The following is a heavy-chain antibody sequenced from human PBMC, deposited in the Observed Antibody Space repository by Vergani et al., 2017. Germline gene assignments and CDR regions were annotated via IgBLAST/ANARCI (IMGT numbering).Heavy chain of an antibody. Sequence: QVQLRESGPGLVRPSETLSLTCIVSGDSINNGNYSWGWIRQPPGKGLEWIGSVYYNGSTYYNPSLKSRVTTSVDASKNQFSLKLSSVTAADTAVYYCAREGYSSTFDYWGQGTLVTVSS. CDR1: GDSINNGNYS. V-gene: IGHV4-39*07. CDR3: AREGYSSTFDY. J-gene: IGHJ4*02. D-gene: IGHD6-13*01. CDR2: VYYNGST.